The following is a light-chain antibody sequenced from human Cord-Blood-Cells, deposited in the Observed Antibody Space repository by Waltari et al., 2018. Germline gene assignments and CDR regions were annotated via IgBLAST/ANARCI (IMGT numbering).Light chain of an antibody. CDR3: QQYYSTPH. V-gene: IGKV4-1*01. CDR1: QSVLYSSNNKNY. CDR2: WAY. J-gene: IGKJ4*01. Sequence: DIVMTQPPDSLAVPLGERATINCTHSQSVLYSSNNKNYLAWYQQKPGQPPKLLIYWAYTRESGVPDRFSGSGSGTDFTLTISSLQAEDVAVYYCQQYYSTPHFGGGTKVEIK.